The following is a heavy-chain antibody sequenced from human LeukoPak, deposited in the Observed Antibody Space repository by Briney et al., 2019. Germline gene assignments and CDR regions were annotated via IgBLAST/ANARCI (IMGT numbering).Heavy chain of an antibody. J-gene: IGHJ5*02. V-gene: IGHV3-30-3*01. Sequence: PGRSLRHSCAASGFTFSSYAMHRVRQGPGKGLEWVAVISYDGSNKYYADSVKGRFTISRDNSKNTLYLQMNSLRAEDTAVYYCARGPFDPWGQGTLVTVSS. CDR3: ARGPFDP. CDR1: GFTFSSYA. CDR2: ISYDGSNK.